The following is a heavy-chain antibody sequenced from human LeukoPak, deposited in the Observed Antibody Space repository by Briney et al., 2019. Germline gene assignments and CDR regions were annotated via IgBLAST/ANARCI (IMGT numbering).Heavy chain of an antibody. D-gene: IGHD3-10*01. V-gene: IGHV3-48*03. J-gene: IGHJ6*03. CDR1: GFTFSSYE. Sequence: GSLRLSCAASGFTFSSYEMNWVRQAPGKGLEWVSYISSSGSTIYYADSVKGRFTISRDNAKNSLYLQMNSLRAEDTAVYYCAREYGSGSYYSVDYYYMDVWGKGTTVTISS. CDR3: AREYGSGSYYSVDYYYMDV. CDR2: ISSSGSTI.